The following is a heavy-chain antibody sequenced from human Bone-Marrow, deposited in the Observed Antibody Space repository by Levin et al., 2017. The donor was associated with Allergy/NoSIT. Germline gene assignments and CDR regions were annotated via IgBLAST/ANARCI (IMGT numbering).Heavy chain of an antibody. CDR3: ARDRILDGPTYYYFGMDV. Sequence: GGSLRLSCKASGGTFTSYTISWVRQAPGQGLEWMGRFIPALDMPNYAQEFQGRVTITADKSTTTAYMELSSLTSEDTAVYYGARDRILDGPTYYYFGMDVWGQGTTVTVSS. D-gene: IGHD3-9*01. CDR1: GGTFTSYT. J-gene: IGHJ6*02. CDR2: FIPALDMP. V-gene: IGHV1-69*04.